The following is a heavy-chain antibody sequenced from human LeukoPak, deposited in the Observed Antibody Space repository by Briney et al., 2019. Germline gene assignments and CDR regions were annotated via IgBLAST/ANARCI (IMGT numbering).Heavy chain of an antibody. D-gene: IGHD6-13*01. CDR1: GGSICSGSSY. CDR3: ARGYSSPYYFDY. V-gene: IGHV4-39*07. CDR2: IYYSGST. J-gene: IGHJ4*02. Sequence: SETLSLTCTVSGGSICSGSSYWGWVRQPPGDGLEGIGSIYYSGSTYYNPSLNSQVTISVDTSKTQSSLKLSSVTAADTARYYCARGYSSPYYFDYWGQGTLVTVSS.